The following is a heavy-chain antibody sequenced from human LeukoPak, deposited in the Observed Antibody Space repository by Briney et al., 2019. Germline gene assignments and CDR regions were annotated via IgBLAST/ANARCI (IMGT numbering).Heavy chain of an antibody. CDR1: AGSISSYY. J-gene: IGHJ3*02. D-gene: IGHD3-3*01. CDR2: IYYSGST. Sequence: SETLSLTCTVSAGSISSYYWSWIRQPPGKGLEWIGYIYYSGSTNDNPSLKSRVTISVDTSKNQSSLKLSSVTAADTAVYYCARVRRVVETYYDFWSGYYTPDAFDIWGQGTMVTVSS. V-gene: IGHV4-59*01. CDR3: ARVRRVVETYYDFWSGYYTPDAFDI.